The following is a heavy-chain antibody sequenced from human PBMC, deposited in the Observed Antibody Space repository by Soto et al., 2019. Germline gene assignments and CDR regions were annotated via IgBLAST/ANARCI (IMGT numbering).Heavy chain of an antibody. D-gene: IGHD6-19*01. CDR3: AREHDTNSSCYPSDY. CDR1: GGSISNYY. CDR2: IYTSGST. V-gene: IGHV4-4*07. Sequence: SETLSLTCTVSGGSISNYYWSWIRQPAGKGLEWVGRIYTSGSTDYNHSLKSRVTISVDTSKNQFSLKLSSVTAADAAVYYCAREHDTNSSCYPSDYWGQGTLVTVSS. J-gene: IGHJ4*02.